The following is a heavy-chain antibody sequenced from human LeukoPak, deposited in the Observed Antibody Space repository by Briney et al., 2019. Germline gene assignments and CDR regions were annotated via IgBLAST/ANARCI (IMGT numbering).Heavy chain of an antibody. CDR2: ISSSSSYI. V-gene: IGHV3-21*01. CDR3: ARDQDSSSWYGDHDAFDI. CDR1: GFTFSSYS. J-gene: IGHJ3*02. D-gene: IGHD6-13*01. Sequence: GGSLRLSCAASGFTFSSYSMNWVRQAPGKGLEWVSSISSSSSYIYYADSVKGRFTISRDNAKNSLYLQMNSLRAEDTAVYYCARDQDSSSWYGDHDAFDIWGQGTMVTVSS.